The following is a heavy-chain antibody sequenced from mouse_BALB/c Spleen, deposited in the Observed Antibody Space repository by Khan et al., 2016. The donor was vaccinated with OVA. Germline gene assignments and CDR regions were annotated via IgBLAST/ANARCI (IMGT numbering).Heavy chain of an antibody. V-gene: IGHV5-6-3*01. J-gene: IGHJ1*01. CDR2: INSNGGTS. CDR3: ARIYSRYDEDYWYFDV. D-gene: IGHD2-14*01. Sequence: EVELVESGGGLVQPGGSLKLSCAASGFTFSGYGMSWVRQTPDKRLELVATINSNGGTSYYQDSVKGRFTISRDHAKNTLLLKMNSLKSQDTAMYDCARIYSRYDEDYWYFDVWGAGTTVTVSS. CDR1: GFTFSGYG.